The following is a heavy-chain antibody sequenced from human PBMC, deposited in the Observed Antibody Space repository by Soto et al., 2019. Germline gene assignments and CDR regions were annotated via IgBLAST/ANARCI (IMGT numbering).Heavy chain of an antibody. CDR2: ISSTGETT. CDR1: GFTFSTYS. V-gene: IGHV3-48*01. D-gene: IGHD3-10*02. CDR3: ARDVRLPDY. J-gene: IGHJ4*02. Sequence: EVQLVESGGGLVPPGGSLRLSCAASGFTFSTYSMNWVRQAPGKGLEWVSFISSTGETTYYADSVKGRLTISRDNAKNSLSLQMNSLTAEDTAVYYCARDVRLPDYWGQGNLVTVSS.